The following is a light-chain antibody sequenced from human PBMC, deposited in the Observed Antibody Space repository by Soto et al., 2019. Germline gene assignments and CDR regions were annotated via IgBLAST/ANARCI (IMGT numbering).Light chain of an antibody. CDR2: DVT. V-gene: IGLV2-11*01. CDR1: SRDVCIYNY. J-gene: IGLJ2*01. CDR3: CSYAGNYTLL. Sequence: QSALTQPRSVSGSPGQSVTVSCTGTSRDVCIYNYVSWYQQRPGTAPKVMIYDVTKRPSGVPDCFSGSESANTASLTISGLQADDEADYYCCSYAGNYTLLFGGGTKLTVL.